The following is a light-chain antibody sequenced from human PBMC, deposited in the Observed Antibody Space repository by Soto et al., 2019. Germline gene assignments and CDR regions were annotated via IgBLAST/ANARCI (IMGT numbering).Light chain of an antibody. CDR2: AAS. J-gene: IGKJ4*01. Sequence: EIVLTQSPGTLSLSPGERATLSCRASQSVTSSYLAWYQQKPGQAPRLLIYAASSRATGIPDRFSGSGSGTDFTLTISRLEPDDCEVYYCQQYGYSATFGGGTKVQIK. CDR1: QSVTSSY. V-gene: IGKV3-20*01. CDR3: QQYGYSAT.